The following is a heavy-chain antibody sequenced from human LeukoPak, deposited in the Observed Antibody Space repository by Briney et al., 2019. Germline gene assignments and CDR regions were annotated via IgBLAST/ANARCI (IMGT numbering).Heavy chain of an antibody. D-gene: IGHD3-3*01. CDR2: INWNGGST. V-gene: IGHV3-20*04. CDR3: ARVLDDFWSGPLKA. Sequence: GGSLRLSCAASGFTFDDYGMSWVRQAPGKGLEWVSGINWNGGSTGYADSVKGRFTISRDNAKNSLYLQMNSLRAEDTALYYCARVLDDFWSGPLKAWGQGTPVTVSS. J-gene: IGHJ5*02. CDR1: GFTFDDYG.